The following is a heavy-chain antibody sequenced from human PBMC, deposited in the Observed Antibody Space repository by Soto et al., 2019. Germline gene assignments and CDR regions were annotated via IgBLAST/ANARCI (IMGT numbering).Heavy chain of an antibody. J-gene: IGHJ5*01. CDR3: ARDPPTGSTLDWFDS. V-gene: IGHV3-21*01. Sequence: GGSLRLSCVASGFSVSSDNLVWVRQAPGQGLEWVASISRSGSFKNYADSVKGRFTISRDNGKNSLYLQMASLKDEDTAVYYCARDPPTGSTLDWFDSWGQGTLVTVSS. CDR1: GFSVSSDN. D-gene: IGHD1-7*01. CDR2: ISRSGSFK.